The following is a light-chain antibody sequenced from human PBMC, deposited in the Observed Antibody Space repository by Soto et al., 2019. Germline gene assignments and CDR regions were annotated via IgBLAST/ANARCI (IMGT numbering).Light chain of an antibody. CDR1: SSDIGGYDY. CDR2: GVS. J-gene: IGLJ1*01. V-gene: IGLV2-14*01. Sequence: QSVLTQPASVSGSPGQSITISCTGTSSDIGGYDYVSWYQQHPGKAPKLMIYGVSTRPSGVSNRFSGSKSGSTASLTISGLLAEDEADYYCSSYTSSSTLDYVFGTGTKVTVL. CDR3: SSYTSSSTLDYV.